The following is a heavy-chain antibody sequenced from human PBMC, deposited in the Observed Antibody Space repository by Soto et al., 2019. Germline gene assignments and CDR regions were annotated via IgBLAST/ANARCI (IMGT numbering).Heavy chain of an antibody. V-gene: IGHV1-18*01. D-gene: IGHD3-3*01. Sequence: ASVKVSCKASGYTFTSYGISWVRQAPGQGLEWMGWISAYNGNTNYAQKLQGRVTMTTDTSTSTAYMELRSLRSDDTAVYYCAGDRLETIFGVVTSYGMDVWGQGTTVTVSS. J-gene: IGHJ6*02. CDR2: ISAYNGNT. CDR3: AGDRLETIFGVVTSYGMDV. CDR1: GYTFTSYG.